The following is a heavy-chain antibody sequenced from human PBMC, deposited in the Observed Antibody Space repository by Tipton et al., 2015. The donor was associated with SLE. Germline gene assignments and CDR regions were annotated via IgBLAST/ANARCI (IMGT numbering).Heavy chain of an antibody. CDR2: IYYSGST. Sequence: TLSLTCTVSGGSISSSSYYWGWIRQPPGKGLEWIGSIYYSGSTYYNPSLKSRVTISVDTSRNQFSLNLNSVTAADTAVYYCARGPYCSSTSCYTADDWGQGTLVTVSS. CDR3: ARGPYCSSTSCYTADD. V-gene: IGHV4-39*07. J-gene: IGHJ4*02. D-gene: IGHD2-2*02. CDR1: GGSISSSSYY.